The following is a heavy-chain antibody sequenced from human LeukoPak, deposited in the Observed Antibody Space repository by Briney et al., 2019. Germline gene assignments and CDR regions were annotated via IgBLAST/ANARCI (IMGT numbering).Heavy chain of an antibody. Sequence: QSGGSLRLSCAASGFTFSSYAMHWVRQAPGKGLEWVAVISYDGSNKYYADSVKGRFTISRDNSKNTLYLQMNSLRAEDTAVYYCARDPYCSSTSCLDFYFDYWGQGTLVTVSS. CDR3: ARDPYCSSTSCLDFYFDY. D-gene: IGHD2-2*01. CDR1: GFTFSSYA. J-gene: IGHJ4*02. CDR2: ISYDGSNK. V-gene: IGHV3-30*04.